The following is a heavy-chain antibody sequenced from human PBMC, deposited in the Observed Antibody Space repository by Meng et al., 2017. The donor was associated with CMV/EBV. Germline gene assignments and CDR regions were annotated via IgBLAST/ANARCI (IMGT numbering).Heavy chain of an antibody. J-gene: IGHJ6*02. D-gene: IGHD3-22*01. CDR2: IYYSGST. V-gene: IGHV4-59*01. CDR3: ARGNGYYYDSSGYPLYYYYYGMDV. CDR1: GGSISSYY. Sequence: GSLRLSCTVSGGSISSYYWSWIRQPPGKGLEWIGYIYYSGSTNYNPPLKSRVTISVDTSKNQFSLKLSSVTAADTAVYYCARGNGYYYDSSGYPLYYYYYGMDVWGQGTTVTVSS.